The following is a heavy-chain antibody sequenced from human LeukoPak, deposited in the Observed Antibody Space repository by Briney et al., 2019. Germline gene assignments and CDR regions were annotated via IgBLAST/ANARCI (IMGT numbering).Heavy chain of an antibody. CDR1: GYTFTSYG. J-gene: IGHJ1*01. CDR3: ADGGSDYDSSGYYFDAYFQH. V-gene: IGHV1-18*01. D-gene: IGHD3-22*01. Sequence: ASVKVSCKASGYTFTSYGISWVRQAPGQGLEWMGWISAYNGNTNYAQKLQGRVTMTSDTSTSTAYIELRSLRSDDTAVYYCADGGSDYDSSGYYFDAYFQHWGQGTLVTVSS. CDR2: ISAYNGNT.